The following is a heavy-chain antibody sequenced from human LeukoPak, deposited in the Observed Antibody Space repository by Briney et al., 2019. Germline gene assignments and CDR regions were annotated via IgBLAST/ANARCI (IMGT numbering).Heavy chain of an antibody. D-gene: IGHD1-1*01. CDR1: GGSISSSSYY. Sequence: PSETLSLTCTVSGGSISSSSYYWGWIRQPQGKGLEWTGSIYYSGSTYYNPSLKSRVTISVDTSKNQFSLKLSPVTAADTAVYYCARERYLDYWGQGTLVTVSS. J-gene: IGHJ4*02. CDR3: ARERYLDY. CDR2: IYYSGST. V-gene: IGHV4-39*01.